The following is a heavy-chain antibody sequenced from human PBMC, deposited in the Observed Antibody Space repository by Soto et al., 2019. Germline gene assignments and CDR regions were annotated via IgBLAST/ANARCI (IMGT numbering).Heavy chain of an antibody. CDR1: GYTFTSYG. J-gene: IGHJ4*02. CDR2: ISAYNGNT. V-gene: IGHV1-18*01. D-gene: IGHD6-6*01. Sequence: ASVKISCKASGYTFTSYGISWVRQAPGQGLEWMGWISAYNGNTNYAQKLQGRVTISTDTSKNQFSLNLSSVTAADTAVYYCARDPISARPFFEYWGQGTLVTVSS. CDR3: ARDPISARPFFEY.